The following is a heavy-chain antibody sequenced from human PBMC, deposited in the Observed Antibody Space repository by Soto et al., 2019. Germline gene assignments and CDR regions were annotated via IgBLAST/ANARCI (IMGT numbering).Heavy chain of an antibody. Sequence: QVQLVQSGPEVKKPGSSVKVSCKASRGSFSSYAVTWVRQAPGQGLEWMGGLIPRFGSADYAQKLQGRVARTADVSTATAYRELSSLRSEDTAVYYCARGAYCSSTNCFQRDMEGWAYDIWGQGTMVVVSP. D-gene: IGHD2-2*01. CDR3: ARGAYCSSTNCFQRDMEGWAYDI. J-gene: IGHJ3*02. CDR2: LIPRFGSA. V-gene: IGHV1-69*01. CDR1: RGSFSSYA.